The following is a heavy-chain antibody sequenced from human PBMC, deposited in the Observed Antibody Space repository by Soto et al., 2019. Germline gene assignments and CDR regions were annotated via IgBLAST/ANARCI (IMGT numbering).Heavy chain of an antibody. Sequence: PSETLSLTCTVSGCSISSYYWSWIRQPPGKRLEWIGYIYNSGSTNYNPSLKSRVTISVDTSKNQFSLKLSSVTAADAAVYYCARHLSSCWYNDFDYWGQGSLVTVSS. CDR1: GCSISSYY. CDR2: IYNSGST. D-gene: IGHD6-19*01. V-gene: IGHV4-59*08. J-gene: IGHJ4*02. CDR3: ARHLSSCWYNDFDY.